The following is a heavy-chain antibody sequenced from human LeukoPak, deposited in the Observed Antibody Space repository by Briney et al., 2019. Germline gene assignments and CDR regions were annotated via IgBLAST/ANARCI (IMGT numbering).Heavy chain of an antibody. CDR1: GFTFSSYG. CDR2: ISYDGSNK. CDR3: AKGSVGGSYRPVDY. D-gene: IGHD3-16*02. Sequence: RRSLRLSCAASGFTFSSYGMHWVRQAPGKGLEWVAVISYDGSNKYYADSVKGRFTISRDNSKNTLYLQMNSLRAEDTAVYYCAKGSVGGSYRPVDYWGQGTLVTVSS. J-gene: IGHJ4*02. V-gene: IGHV3-30*18.